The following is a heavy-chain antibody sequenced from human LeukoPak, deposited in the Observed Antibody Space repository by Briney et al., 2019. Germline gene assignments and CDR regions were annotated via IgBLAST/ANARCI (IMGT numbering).Heavy chain of an antibody. V-gene: IGHV4-34*01. J-gene: IGHJ4*02. D-gene: IGHD5-24*01. Sequence: SETLSLTCAVYGGSLSGYYWSWIRQPPGKGLEWIGEIKESEKTNYNPSLKSRVTISIDTSKNQFSLKLSSVTAVDTAVYYCAREGLRNVHNPLGYWGQGTLVTVSS. CDR1: GGSLSGYY. CDR2: IKESEKT. CDR3: AREGLRNVHNPLGY.